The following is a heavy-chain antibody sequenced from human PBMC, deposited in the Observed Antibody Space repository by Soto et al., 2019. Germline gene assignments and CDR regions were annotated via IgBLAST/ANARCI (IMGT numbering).Heavy chain of an antibody. Sequence: QVQLQESGPGLLKPSQTLSLTCTVSGGSISSGGYYWSWIRQHPGKGLEWIGYIYYSGSTYYNPSLKSRVTISVDTSKNQFSLKLSSVTAADTAVYYCARDRPHYGSGSYTVESLDYWGQGTLVTVSS. J-gene: IGHJ4*02. CDR2: IYYSGST. V-gene: IGHV4-31*03. CDR1: GGSISSGGYY. D-gene: IGHD3-10*01. CDR3: ARDRPHYGSGSYTVESLDY.